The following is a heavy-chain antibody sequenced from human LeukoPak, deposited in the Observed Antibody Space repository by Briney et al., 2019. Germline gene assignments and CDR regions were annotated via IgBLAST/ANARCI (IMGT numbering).Heavy chain of an antibody. CDR2: MNPNGGNT. D-gene: IGHD2-21*01. V-gene: IGHV1-8*03. CDR1: GYTFTSYD. J-gene: IGHJ4*02. CDR3: ARDRVFADFDY. Sequence: GASVKVSCKASGYTFTSYDINWVRQATGQGLEWMGWMNPNGGNTGYAQKFQGRVTITRNTSISTAYMELSSLRSEDTAVYYCARDRVFADFDYWGQGTLVTVSS.